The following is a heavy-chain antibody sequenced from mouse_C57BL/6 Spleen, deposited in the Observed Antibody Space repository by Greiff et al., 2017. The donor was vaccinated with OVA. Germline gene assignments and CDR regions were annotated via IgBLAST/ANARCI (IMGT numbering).Heavy chain of an antibody. Sequence: QVQLQQPGAELVKPGVSVKLSCKASGYTFTSYWMHWVKQRPGRGLEWIGRIDPNSGGTKYNEKFKSKATLTVDKPSSTAYMQLSSLTSEDAAVYYCARHYSNYLFAYWGQGTLVTVSA. D-gene: IGHD2-5*01. CDR3: ARHYSNYLFAY. CDR2: IDPNSGGT. V-gene: IGHV1-72*01. CDR1: GYTFTSYW. J-gene: IGHJ3*01.